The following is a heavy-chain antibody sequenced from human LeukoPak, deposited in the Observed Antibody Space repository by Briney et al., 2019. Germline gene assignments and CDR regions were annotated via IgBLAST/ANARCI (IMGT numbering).Heavy chain of an antibody. Sequence: ASVKVSCKASGYTFTGYSMHWVRQAPGQGLEWMGSINSSSGGTNYAQKFQDRVTMTRDTSINTAYMELRRLRPDDTAVYYCARGGVVVLGVMDIWGQGTVVTVSS. V-gene: IGHV1-2*02. J-gene: IGHJ3*02. CDR1: GYTFTGYS. CDR3: ARGGVVVLGVMDI. D-gene: IGHD2-21*01. CDR2: INSSSGGT.